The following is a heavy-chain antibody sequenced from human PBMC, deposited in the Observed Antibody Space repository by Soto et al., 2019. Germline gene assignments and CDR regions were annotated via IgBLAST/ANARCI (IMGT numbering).Heavy chain of an antibody. CDR2: INWNGGST. CDR1: GFTFGDYG. Sequence: GGSLRLSCAASGFTFGDYGMSRVRQAPGKGLEWVSGINWNGGSTGYADSVKGRFTISRDNAKNSLYLQMNSLRAEDTALYYCARLFRRASTSCYAFDIWGQGTMVTVSS. J-gene: IGHJ3*02. V-gene: IGHV3-20*04. CDR3: ARLFRRASTSCYAFDI. D-gene: IGHD2-2*01.